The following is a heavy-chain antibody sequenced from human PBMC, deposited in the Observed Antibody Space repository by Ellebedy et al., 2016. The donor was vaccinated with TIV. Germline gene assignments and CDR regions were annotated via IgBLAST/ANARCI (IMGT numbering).Heavy chain of an antibody. J-gene: IGHJ6*02. D-gene: IGHD3-16*01. CDR3: ASAPGRYWGIHYGMDV. CDR2: IYASGST. CDR1: GGSISSYY. Sequence: MPSETLSLTCTVSGGSISSYYWNWIRQPGGKGLEWVGRIYASGSTDYNPSLKSRVTMSVDPPKNQFSLKVTSVTAADTAVYYCASAPGRYWGIHYGMDVWGQGTTVTVSS. V-gene: IGHV4-4*07.